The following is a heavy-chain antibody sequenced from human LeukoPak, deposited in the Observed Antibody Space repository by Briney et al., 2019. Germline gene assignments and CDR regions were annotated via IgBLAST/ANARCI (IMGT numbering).Heavy chain of an antibody. J-gene: IGHJ4*02. CDR1: GFTFSSYE. CDR2: ISSSGSII. Sequence: GSLRLSCAASGFTFSSYEMNWVRQAPGKGLEWVSYISSSGSIIYYADSVKGRFTISRDNAKNSLYLQMNSLRAEDTAVYYCARARGDGTLDYWGQGTLVTVSS. V-gene: IGHV3-48*03. CDR3: ARARGDGTLDY. D-gene: IGHD2-21*02.